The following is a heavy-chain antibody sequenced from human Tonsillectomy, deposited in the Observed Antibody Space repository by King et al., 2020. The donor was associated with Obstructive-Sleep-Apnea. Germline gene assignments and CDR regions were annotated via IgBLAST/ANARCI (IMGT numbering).Heavy chain of an antibody. Sequence: VQLVQSGGEVKKPGESLKISCQSSGYTFSDYWIAWVRQLPGKGLEWSVMIDPRDSAVRYSPSFQGQVTLSADKSLSTAYLQWSSLKASDSAIYYCVRQGEGYPNFPLDYWGQGTLVTVSS. CDR1: GYTFSDYW. CDR3: VRQGEGYPNFPLDY. D-gene: IGHD5-12*01. V-gene: IGHV5-51*01. CDR2: IDPRDSAV. J-gene: IGHJ4*02.